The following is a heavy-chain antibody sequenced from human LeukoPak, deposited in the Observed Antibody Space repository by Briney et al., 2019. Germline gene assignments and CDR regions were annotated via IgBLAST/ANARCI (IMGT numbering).Heavy chain of an antibody. CDR1: GGSISSYY. Sequence: SETLSLTCTVSGGSISSYYWSWIRQPPGKGLEWIGYIYYSGSTNYNPSLKSRVTISVDTSKNQFSLKLSSVTAADTAVYYCARQRTAAAHYFDYWGQGTLVTVSS. CDR2: IYYSGST. J-gene: IGHJ4*02. V-gene: IGHV4-59*08. CDR3: ARQRTAAAHYFDY. D-gene: IGHD6-13*01.